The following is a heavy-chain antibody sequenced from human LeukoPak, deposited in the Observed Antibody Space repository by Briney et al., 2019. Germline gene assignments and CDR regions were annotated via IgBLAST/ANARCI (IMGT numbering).Heavy chain of an antibody. J-gene: IGHJ4*02. CDR2: ISDQHGQT. V-gene: IGHV1-18*01. CDR1: GYSENFYG. Sequence: GASVKVSCKTSGYSENFYGITWVRQVAGQGLEWMGWISDQHGQTEYAPNSQDRVTMTTDTYTNTAYMELRSLNSDDTAVYYCAGSLGYCTSNVCYLKYWGQGTLVTVSS. CDR3: AGSLGYCTSNVCYLKY. D-gene: IGHD2-8*01.